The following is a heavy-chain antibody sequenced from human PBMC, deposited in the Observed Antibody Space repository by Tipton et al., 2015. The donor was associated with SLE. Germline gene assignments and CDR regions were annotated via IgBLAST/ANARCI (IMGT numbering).Heavy chain of an antibody. J-gene: IGHJ4*02. V-gene: IGHV3-49*04. Sequence: SLRLSCTGSGLPFGDYPINWVRQAPGKGLEWVGFIRNKAYGGTADYAASLEGRITISRDDSNAIAYLEMSSLKTEDTAVYYCSGVNYVAGYYFDSWGQGTLVTVSS. D-gene: IGHD3-10*01. CDR1: GLPFGDYP. CDR3: SGVNYVAGYYFDS. CDR2: IRNKAYGGTA.